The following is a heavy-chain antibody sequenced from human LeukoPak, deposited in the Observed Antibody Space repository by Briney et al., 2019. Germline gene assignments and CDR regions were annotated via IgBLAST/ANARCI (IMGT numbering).Heavy chain of an antibody. V-gene: IGHV3-23*01. J-gene: IGHJ1*01. CDR3: AKAPDYDSSGYYPEYFQH. CDR2: ISGSGGST. D-gene: IGHD3-22*01. CDR1: GFTFSSYA. Sequence: GGTLRLSCAASGFTFSSYAMSWVRQAPGKGLEWVSAISGSGGSTYYADSVKGRFTISRDNSKNTLYLQMNSLRAEDTAVYYCAKAPDYDSSGYYPEYFQHWGQGTLVTVSS.